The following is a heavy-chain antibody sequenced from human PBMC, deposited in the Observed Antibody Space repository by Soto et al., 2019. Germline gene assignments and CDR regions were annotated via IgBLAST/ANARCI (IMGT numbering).Heavy chain of an antibody. CDR1: GFTFNSYA. V-gene: IGHV3-64D*06. CDR3: VKEGYMRSDWYGQFDY. J-gene: IGHJ4*02. D-gene: IGHD6-19*01. Sequence: EVQLVESGGTLVQPGGSLRLSCSASGFTFNSYAMHWVRQAPGKGLEFVSAISSYGADTYYADSVKGRFAISRDNSKKTLYLQMSSLRAEDTALYYCVKEGYMRSDWYGQFDYWGQGALVTVSS. CDR2: ISSYGADT.